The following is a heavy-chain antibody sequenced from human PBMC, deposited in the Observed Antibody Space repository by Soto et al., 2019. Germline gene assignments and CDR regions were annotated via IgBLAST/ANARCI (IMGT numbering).Heavy chain of an antibody. V-gene: IGHV4-59*01. D-gene: IGHD3-10*01. Sequence: SETLSLTCTVSGASISSYYWSWSRQPPGKGLEWLGYILYTGNTNYSPSLKSRVTMSVDTSKNQVSLKLSAVTAADTAVYFCARAAYGSGSYYAPYYYYAMDVWGQGTTVTVSS. CDR3: ARAAYGSGSYYAPYYYYAMDV. J-gene: IGHJ6*02. CDR2: ILYTGNT. CDR1: GASISSYY.